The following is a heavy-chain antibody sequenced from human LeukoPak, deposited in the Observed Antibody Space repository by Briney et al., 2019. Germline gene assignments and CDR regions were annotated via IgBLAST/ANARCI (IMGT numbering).Heavy chain of an antibody. V-gene: IGHV3-48*01. J-gene: IGHJ5*02. CDR3: ARSGSGWTNWFDP. CDR1: GFTFSSYS. D-gene: IGHD6-19*01. CDR2: ISSSSSTI. Sequence: GSLRLSCAASGFTFSSYSMNWVRQAPGEGLEWVSYISSSSSTIYYADSVKGRFTISRDNAKNSLYLQMNSLRVDDTAVYYCARSGSGWTNWFDPWGQGTLVTVSS.